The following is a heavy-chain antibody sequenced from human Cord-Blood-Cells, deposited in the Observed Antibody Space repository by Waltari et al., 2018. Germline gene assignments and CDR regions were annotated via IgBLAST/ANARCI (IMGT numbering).Heavy chain of an antibody. V-gene: IGHV3-23*04. CDR1: GFTFSSYA. CDR3: AKDPDYDILTGYYWFDP. D-gene: IGHD3-9*01. J-gene: IGHJ5*02. Sequence: EVQLVESGGGLVQPGGSLRLSCAASGFTFSSYAMSWVRPAPGKGLEWVSAISRSGGSTYYADSVKGRFTISRDNSKNTLYLQMNSLRAEDTAVYYCAKDPDYDILTGYYWFDPWGQGTLVTVSS. CDR2: ISRSGGST.